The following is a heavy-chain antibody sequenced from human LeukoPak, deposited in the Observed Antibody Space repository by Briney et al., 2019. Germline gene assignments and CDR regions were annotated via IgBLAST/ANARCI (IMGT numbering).Heavy chain of an antibody. CDR3: ARLFYCSGGSCYPYFDY. V-gene: IGHV4-34*01. D-gene: IGHD2-15*01. CDR1: GGSFSGYY. CDR2: INHSGST. J-gene: IGHJ4*02. Sequence: SETLSLTCAVYGGSFSGYYWSWIRQPPGKGLVWIGEINHSGSTNYNPSLKSGVTISVDTSKNQFSLKLSSVTAADTAVYYCARLFYCSGGSCYPYFDYWGQGTLVTVSS.